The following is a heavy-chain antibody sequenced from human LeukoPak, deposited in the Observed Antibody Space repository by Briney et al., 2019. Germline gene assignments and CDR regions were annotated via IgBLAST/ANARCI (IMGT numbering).Heavy chain of an antibody. J-gene: IGHJ4*02. CDR2: IKQDGSEK. V-gene: IGHV3-7*01. Sequence: QPGGSLRLSCAASGFTFSSYWMSWVRQAPGKGLEWVANIKQDGSEKYYVDSVKGRFTISRDNAKNSLYLQMNSLRAEDTAVYYCAREGDYYDFWSGYGKQGKWLVYWGQGTLVTVSS. CDR1: GFTFSSYW. CDR3: AREGDYYDFWSGYGKQGKWLVY. D-gene: IGHD3-3*01.